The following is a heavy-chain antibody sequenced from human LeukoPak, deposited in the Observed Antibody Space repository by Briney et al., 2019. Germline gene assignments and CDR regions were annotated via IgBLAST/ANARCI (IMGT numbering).Heavy chain of an antibody. V-gene: IGHV3-23*01. CDR1: GFTFSSYA. CDR2: ISGSGDTT. D-gene: IGHD2-15*01. J-gene: IGHJ4*02. CDR3: AATNIGYCSGGSCPEHY. Sequence: GGPLRLSCAASGFTFSSYAMNWVRQAPGKGLEWVSGISGSGDTTYYADSVKGRFTISRDNSKNTLSLQMNSLRAEDTAVYYCAATNIGYCSGGSCPEHYWGQGTLVTVSS.